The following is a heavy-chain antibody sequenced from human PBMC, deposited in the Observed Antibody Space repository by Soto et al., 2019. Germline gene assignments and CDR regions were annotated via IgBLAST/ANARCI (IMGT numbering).Heavy chain of an antibody. CDR1: GGSLSSGGYY. CDR3: ASQYDSVYYGMDV. CDR2: IYNSGST. D-gene: IGHD3-22*01. V-gene: IGHV4-39*01. J-gene: IGHJ6*02. Sequence: SETLSLTCTVSGGSLSSGGYYWNWIRQHPGKGLEWIGSIYNSGSTDYNPSLKSRVTISVDTSKNQFSLKLSSVTAADTAVYYCASQYDSVYYGMDVWGQGNTVTVSS.